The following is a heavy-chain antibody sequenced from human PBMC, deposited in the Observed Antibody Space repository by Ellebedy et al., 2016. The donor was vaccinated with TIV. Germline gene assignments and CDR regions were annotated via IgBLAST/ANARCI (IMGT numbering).Heavy chain of an antibody. D-gene: IGHD6-19*01. CDR3: TKRGVGWAAFDI. CDR2: VSYDGNTK. V-gene: IGHV3-30*04. J-gene: IGHJ3*02. Sequence: PGGSLRLSCAASGFTFSHYAMHWVRQAPGKGLEWVAEVSYDGNTKYYTDSVKGRFTNSRDNSQDTVHLQMNSLRAEDTAVYYCTKRGVGWAAFDIWGPGTMVTVSS. CDR1: GFTFSHYA.